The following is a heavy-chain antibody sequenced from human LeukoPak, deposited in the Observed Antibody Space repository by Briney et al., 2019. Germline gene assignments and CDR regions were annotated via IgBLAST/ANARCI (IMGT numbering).Heavy chain of an antibody. Sequence: QTGGSLRLSCAASGFTFSSYGMHWVRQAPGKGLEWVAFIRYDGSNKYYADSVKGRFTISRDNSKNTLYLQMNSLRAEDTAVYYCAKDARVIVVVVDGDNFDYWGQGTLVTVSS. D-gene: IGHD2-15*01. CDR2: IRYDGSNK. CDR3: AKDARVIVVVVDGDNFDY. CDR1: GFTFSSYG. V-gene: IGHV3-30*02. J-gene: IGHJ4*02.